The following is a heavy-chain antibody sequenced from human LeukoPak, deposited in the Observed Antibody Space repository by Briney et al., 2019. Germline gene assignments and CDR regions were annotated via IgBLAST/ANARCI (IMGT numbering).Heavy chain of an antibody. V-gene: IGHV4-59*08. CDR1: GGSISSYY. CDR3: ARHPGGFGVLLRYNWFDP. J-gene: IGHJ5*02. D-gene: IGHD3-10*01. CDR2: IYYSGST. Sequence: SETLSLTCTVSGGSISSYYWSWIRQPPGKGLEWIGYIYYSGSTNYNPSLKSRVTISVDTSKNQFSLKLSSVTAAHTAVYYCARHPGGFGVLLRYNWFDPWGQGTLVTVSS.